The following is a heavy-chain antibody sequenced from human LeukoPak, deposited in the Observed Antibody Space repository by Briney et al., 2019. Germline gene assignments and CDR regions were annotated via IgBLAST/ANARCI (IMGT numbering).Heavy chain of an antibody. CDR2: IYHGGRS. D-gene: IGHD2-2*01. Sequence: SETLSLTCTVSGYSISSGYYWGWIRQPPGKGLEWIGNIYHGGRSYYNPSLRSRVTMSGDTSKNQFSLNLSSVTAADTAVYYCARVTSSSCFEGYFDYWGQGTLVTVSS. J-gene: IGHJ4*02. V-gene: IGHV4-38-2*02. CDR1: GYSISSGYY. CDR3: ARVTSSSCFEGYFDY.